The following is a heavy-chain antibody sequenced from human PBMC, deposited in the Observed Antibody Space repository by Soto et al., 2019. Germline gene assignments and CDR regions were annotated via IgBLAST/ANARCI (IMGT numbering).Heavy chain of an antibody. Sequence: ASVKVACKVSGYTLTELSMHWVRQAPGKGLEWMGSFDPEDGETIYTQTFQGRLTLTEDTSTDTAHMELSRLRSEDTAVYYFSTPLQPPLGTDVWGPGTTVTVS. CDR2: FDPEDGET. D-gene: IGHD2-15*01. CDR1: GYTLTELS. CDR3: STPLQPPLGTDV. J-gene: IGHJ6*02. V-gene: IGHV1-24*01.